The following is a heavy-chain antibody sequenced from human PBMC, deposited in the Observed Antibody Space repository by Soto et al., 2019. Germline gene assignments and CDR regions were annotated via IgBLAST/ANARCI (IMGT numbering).Heavy chain of an antibody. Sequence: EVQLVESGGGLVQPGGSLRLSCAASGFTFSDHYMDWVRQAPGKGLEWVGRTRNKANSYTTEYAASVKGRFTISRDDSKNSLYLQMNSLKTEDTAVYYCARVEDSSGYYYDYWGQGTLVTVSS. D-gene: IGHD3-22*01. CDR2: TRNKANSYTT. CDR1: GFTFSDHY. CDR3: ARVEDSSGYYYDY. V-gene: IGHV3-72*01. J-gene: IGHJ4*02.